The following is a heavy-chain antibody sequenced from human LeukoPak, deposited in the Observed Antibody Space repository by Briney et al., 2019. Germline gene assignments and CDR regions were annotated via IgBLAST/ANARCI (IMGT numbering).Heavy chain of an antibody. CDR1: GFTVSSNY. D-gene: IGHD6-19*01. J-gene: IGHJ4*02. Sequence: GGSLRLSCAASGFTVSSNYMSWVRQAPGKGLEWVSVIYSGGSTYYAASVKGRFTISKDNSKNTLYLHMNSLRAEDTAVYYCARESSSGWYLGWGQGTLVTVSS. V-gene: IGHV3-66*01. CDR2: IYSGGST. CDR3: ARESSSGWYLG.